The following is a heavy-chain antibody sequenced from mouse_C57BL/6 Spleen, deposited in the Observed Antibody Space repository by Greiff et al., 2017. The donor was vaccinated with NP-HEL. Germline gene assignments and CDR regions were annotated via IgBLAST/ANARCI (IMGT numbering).Heavy chain of an antibody. CDR2: IYPGRGST. CDR3: ARRTGKGRCDD. J-gene: IGHJ2*01. Sequence: QVQLQQPGAELVKPGASVKMSCKASGYTFTSYWITWVKQRPGPGLEWIGDIYPGRGSTNYNEKFTSKATLTVDTSSIPAYMQLSSLTSEDSSVNYCARRTGKGRCDDWGQGATLTVSS. V-gene: IGHV1-55*01. D-gene: IGHD4-1*01. CDR1: GYTFTSYW.